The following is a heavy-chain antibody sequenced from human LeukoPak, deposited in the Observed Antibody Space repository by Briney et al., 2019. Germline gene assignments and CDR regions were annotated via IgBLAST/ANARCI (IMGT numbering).Heavy chain of an antibody. J-gene: IGHJ4*02. D-gene: IGHD3-22*01. CDR3: AKDRVIVVVPNFDY. CDR2: ISGSGGST. CDR1: GFTFSSYA. V-gene: IGHV3-23*01. Sequence: PGGSLRLSCAASGFTFSSYAMSWVCQAPGKGLEWVSAISGSGGSTYYADSVKGRFTISRDNSKNTLYLQMNSLRAEDTAVYYCAKDRVIVVVPNFDYWGQGTLVTVSS.